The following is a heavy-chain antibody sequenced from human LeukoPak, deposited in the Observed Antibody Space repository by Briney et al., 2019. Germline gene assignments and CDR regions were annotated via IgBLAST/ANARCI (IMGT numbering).Heavy chain of an antibody. J-gene: IGHJ4*02. CDR1: GFTFDDYA. D-gene: IGHD3-3*01. CDR2: ISWNSGSI. Sequence: GRSLRLSCAASGFTFDDYAMHWVRLAPGKGLEWVSGISWNSGSIGYADSVKGRFTISRDNAKNSLYLQMNSLRAEDTALYYCAKAEDSYDFFDYWGQGTLVTVSS. V-gene: IGHV3-9*01. CDR3: AKAEDSYDFFDY.